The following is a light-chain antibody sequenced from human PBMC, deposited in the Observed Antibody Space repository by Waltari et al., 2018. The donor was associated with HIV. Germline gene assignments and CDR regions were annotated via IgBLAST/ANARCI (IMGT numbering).Light chain of an antibody. Sequence: QSALTQPASVSGSPGQSISISCTGTSSDVGGYNAVSWYQQHPAKAPKLVILEVSNRPTGVANRFTRSKSGNRAALTSAGLQAEDEAYYYCCSYTSSDTVVLRGGTKVTVL. CDR2: EVS. CDR3: CSYTSSDTVV. V-gene: IGLV2-14*01. CDR1: SSDVGGYNA. J-gene: IGLJ2*01.